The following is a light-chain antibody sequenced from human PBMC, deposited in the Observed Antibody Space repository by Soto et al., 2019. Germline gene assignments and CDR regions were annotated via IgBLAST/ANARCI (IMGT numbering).Light chain of an antibody. J-gene: IGKJ4*01. Sequence: EIVMPQSPATLSVSPGERATLSCRASQSVSVNLAWYQQKPGQPPRLLIYGASTRATGIPARFSGSGSGTEFTLTINSLQSEDFAVYFCQQDNNWPPLTFGGGTKVEIK. CDR3: QQDNNWPPLT. CDR2: GAS. V-gene: IGKV3-15*01. CDR1: QSVSVN.